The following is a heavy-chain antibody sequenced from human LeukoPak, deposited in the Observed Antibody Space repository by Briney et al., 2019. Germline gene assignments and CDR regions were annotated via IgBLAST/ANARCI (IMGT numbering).Heavy chain of an antibody. D-gene: IGHD6-13*01. CDR3: ARIRSGLVRTEYDY. CDR1: GFSLSTSGMC. J-gene: IGHJ4*02. V-gene: IGHV2-70*11. CDR2: IDWDDDK. Sequence: SGPTLVNPTQTLTLTCTFSGFSLSTSGMCVSWIRQPPGKALEWLARIDWDDDKYYSTSLKTRLTISKDTSKNQVVLTMTNMDPVDTATYYCARIRSGLVRTEYDYWGQGTLVTVSS.